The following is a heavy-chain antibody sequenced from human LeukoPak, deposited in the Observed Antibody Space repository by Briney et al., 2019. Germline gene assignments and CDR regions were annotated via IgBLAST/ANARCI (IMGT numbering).Heavy chain of an antibody. CDR3: VVGFVGEEGLWFGEP. CDR2: INHSGST. V-gene: IGHV4-34*01. Sequence: SETLSLTCAVYGGSFSGYYWSWIRQPPGKGLEWIGEINHSGSTNYNPSLKSRVTISVDTSKNQFSLKLSSVTAADTAVYYCVVGFVGEEGLWFGEPWGQGTLVAVSS. J-gene: IGHJ5*02. CDR1: GGSFSGYY. D-gene: IGHD3-10*01.